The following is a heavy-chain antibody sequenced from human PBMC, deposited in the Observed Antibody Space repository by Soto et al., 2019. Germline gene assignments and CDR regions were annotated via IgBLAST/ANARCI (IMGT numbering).Heavy chain of an antibody. CDR1: GGSISSSSYY. D-gene: IGHD4-17*01. CDR2: IYYSGST. CDR3: ASLHYGDDY. J-gene: IGHJ4*02. V-gene: IGHV4-39*01. Sequence: SETLSLTCTVSGGSISSSSYYWGWIRQPPGKGLEWIGSIYYSGSTYYNPSLKSRVTISVDTSKNQFSLKLSSVTAADTAVYYCASLHYGDDYWGQGTLVTVSS.